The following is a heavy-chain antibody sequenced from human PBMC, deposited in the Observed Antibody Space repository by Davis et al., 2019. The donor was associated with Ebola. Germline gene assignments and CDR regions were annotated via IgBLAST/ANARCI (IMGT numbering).Heavy chain of an antibody. D-gene: IGHD6-19*01. CDR1: GFTFTNYW. V-gene: IGHV5-51*01. CDR2: IFPGDSDT. Sequence: GESLKISCQGVGFTFTNYWIGWVRQLSGKGLEWMGIIFPGDSDTTYSPSFQGQVTISADKSISTAYLQWSSIKASDTAMYYCARPTGYSSGRFDYWGQGTLVTVSS. CDR3: ARPTGYSSGRFDY. J-gene: IGHJ4*02.